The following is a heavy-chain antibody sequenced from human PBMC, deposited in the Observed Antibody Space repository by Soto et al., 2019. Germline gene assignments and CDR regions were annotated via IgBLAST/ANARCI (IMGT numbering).Heavy chain of an antibody. Sequence: VQLVESGGGVVQPGRSLRLSCAASGFTFSDYAMHWVRQAPGKGLEWVAVVSHDGRNTHYADSVKGRFTISGDSSKNTVSLEMTSLSAEDTAFYSCAKGGLQWLVTSDFTYWGQGALVTVSS. V-gene: IGHV3-30*18. J-gene: IGHJ4*02. D-gene: IGHD6-19*01. CDR2: VSHDGRNT. CDR3: AKGGLQWLVTSDFTY. CDR1: GFTFSDYA.